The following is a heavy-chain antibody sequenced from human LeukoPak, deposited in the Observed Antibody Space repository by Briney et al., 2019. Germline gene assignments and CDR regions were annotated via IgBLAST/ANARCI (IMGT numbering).Heavy chain of an antibody. V-gene: IGHV4-30-2*01. J-gene: IGHJ6*03. Sequence: MSSQTLSLTCTVSGGYISSGGYYWSWVRQPPGKGLEWIVEINHSGSTNYNPSLKSRVTISVDTSKNQFSLKLSSVTAADTAVYYCARERMAGYSSSWYWGYYYYMDVWGKGTTVTVSS. CDR1: GGYISSGGYY. CDR2: INHSGST. D-gene: IGHD6-13*01. CDR3: ARERMAGYSSSWYWGYYYYMDV.